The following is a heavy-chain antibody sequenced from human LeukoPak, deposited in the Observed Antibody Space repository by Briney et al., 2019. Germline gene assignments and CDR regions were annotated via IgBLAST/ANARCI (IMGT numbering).Heavy chain of an antibody. D-gene: IGHD2-2*02. Sequence: PSETLSLTCAVSGGSISSSNWWSWVRQPPGKGLEWIGEIYHSGSTNYNPSLKSRVTISVDTSKNQFSLKLSSVTAADTAVYYCARGGGRYRSSTSCHMGYWGQGTLVTVSS. V-gene: IGHV4-4*02. J-gene: IGHJ4*02. CDR3: ARGGGRYRSSTSCHMGY. CDR2: IYHSGST. CDR1: GGSISSSNW.